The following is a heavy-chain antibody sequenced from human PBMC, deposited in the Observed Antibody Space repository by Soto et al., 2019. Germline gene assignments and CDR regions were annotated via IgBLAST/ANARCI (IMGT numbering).Heavy chain of an antibody. V-gene: IGHV3-23*01. D-gene: IGHD3-22*01. CDR2: ISGSGGST. Sequence: GGSLRLSCAASGFTFSSYAMSWVRQAPGKGLEWVSAISGSGGSTYYADSVKGRFTISRDNSKNTLYLQMNSLRAEDTAVYYCAKGPYYDSSAYFDYWGQGTLVTAPQ. CDR3: AKGPYYDSSAYFDY. J-gene: IGHJ4*02. CDR1: GFTFSSYA.